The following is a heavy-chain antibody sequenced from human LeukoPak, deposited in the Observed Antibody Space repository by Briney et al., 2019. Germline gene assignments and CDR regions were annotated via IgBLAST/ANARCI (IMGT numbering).Heavy chain of an antibody. J-gene: IGHJ4*02. D-gene: IGHD6-19*01. CDR3: TRAESSGWLD. CDR2: IYPGGSDT. V-gene: IGHV5-51*01. CDR1: GYSFTTYR. Sequence: GESLKISCKGSGYSFTTYRIGWVRQMPGKGLEWMGIIYPGGSDTRYSPSFQGQVTISADKSISTAYLQWNSLKTSDTAMYYCTRAESSGWLDWGQGTLVTVSS.